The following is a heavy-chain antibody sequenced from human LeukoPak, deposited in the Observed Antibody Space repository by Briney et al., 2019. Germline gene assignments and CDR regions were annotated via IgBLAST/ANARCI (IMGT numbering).Heavy chain of an antibody. CDR1: GFTFSSYA. D-gene: IGHD2-15*01. CDR3: ARDLIGIDCSGGSCYAPLDY. J-gene: IGHJ4*02. V-gene: IGHV3-30-3*01. Sequence: GGSLRLSCAASGFTFSSYAMHWVRLAPGKGLEWVAVISYDGGNTYCADSVKGRFTSSRDNSKNTLYLLVNSLRAEDTGVYYCARDLIGIDCSGGSCYAPLDYWGQGTLVTVSS. CDR2: ISYDGGNT.